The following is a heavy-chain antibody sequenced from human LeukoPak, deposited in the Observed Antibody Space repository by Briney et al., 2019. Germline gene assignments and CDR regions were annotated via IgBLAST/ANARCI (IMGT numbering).Heavy chain of an antibody. J-gene: IGHJ6*02. CDR1: GFTFSDYY. CDR2: ISSSSSYT. CDR3: ARDSCSGGSCYSGGYGMDV. V-gene: IGHV3-11*05. D-gene: IGHD2-15*01. Sequence: GESLRLSCAASGFTFSDYYMSWIRQAPGKGLEWVSYISSSSSYTSYADSVKGRFTISRDNAKNSLYLQMNSLRAEDTAVYYCARDSCSGGSCYSGGYGMDVWGQGTTVTVSS.